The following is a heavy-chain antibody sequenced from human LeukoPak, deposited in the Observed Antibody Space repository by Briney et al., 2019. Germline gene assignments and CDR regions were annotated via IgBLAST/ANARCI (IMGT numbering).Heavy chain of an antibody. CDR2: INTNTENP. V-gene: IGHV7-4-1*02. CDR1: GYTLTNYA. Sequence: ASVKVSCKASGYTLTNYAMNWLRRAPGQGLEWMGWINTNTENPTYAQGFTGRFVFSLDTSVSTTYLQISSLKAEDTAVYYCARAGYCSGGYCYSNAFDIWGQGTTVTVSS. J-gene: IGHJ3*02. CDR3: ARAGYCSGGYCYSNAFDI. D-gene: IGHD2-15*01.